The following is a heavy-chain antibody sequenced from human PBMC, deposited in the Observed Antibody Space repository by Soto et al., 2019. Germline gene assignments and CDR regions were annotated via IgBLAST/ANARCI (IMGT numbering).Heavy chain of an antibody. V-gene: IGHV1-69*01. CDR1: GGTFSSYA. CDR2: IIPIFGTA. Sequence: KVSCKASGGTFSSYAISWVRQAPGQGLEWMGGIIPIFGTANYAQKFQGRVTITADESTSTAYMELSSLRSEDTAVYYCARGMYYYDSSGYSHSYYFDYWGQGTLVTVSS. J-gene: IGHJ4*02. CDR3: ARGMYYYDSSGYSHSYYFDY. D-gene: IGHD3-22*01.